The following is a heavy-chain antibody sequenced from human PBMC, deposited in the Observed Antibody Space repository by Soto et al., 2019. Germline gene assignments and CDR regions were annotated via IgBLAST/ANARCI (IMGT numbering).Heavy chain of an antibody. J-gene: IGHJ5*02. CDR2: INPNSGGT. Sequence: QVQLVQSGAEVKKPGASVKVSCKASGYTFTGYYMHWVRQAPGQGLEWMGWINPNSGGTNYAQKFQGRVTMTRDTSISTAYMELSRLRSDDTAVYYCARVPGYKGKPAWFDPWGQGTLVTVSS. CDR3: ARVPGYKGKPAWFDP. CDR1: GYTFTGYY. V-gene: IGHV1-2*02. D-gene: IGHD1-20*01.